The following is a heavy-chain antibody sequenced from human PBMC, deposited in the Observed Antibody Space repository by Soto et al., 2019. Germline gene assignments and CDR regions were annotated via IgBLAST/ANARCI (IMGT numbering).Heavy chain of an antibody. Sequence: QVQLVQSGAEVKKPGSSVKVSCKASGGSLSNYGISWVRQAPGQGLEWMGAIIPVFGTPNYAQNFQDRVTITADESTTTVYMEVRSLTSEGTAVYYCARGDATKIVVTTYYAMDVWGQGPTVTVSS. V-gene: IGHV1-69*12. CDR2: IIPVFGTP. CDR1: GGSLSNYG. J-gene: IGHJ6*02. CDR3: ARGDATKIVVTTYYAMDV. D-gene: IGHD3-22*01.